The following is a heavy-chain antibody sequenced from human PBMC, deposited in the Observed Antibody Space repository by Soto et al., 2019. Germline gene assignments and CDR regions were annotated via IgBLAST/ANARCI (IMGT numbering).Heavy chain of an antibody. D-gene: IGHD2-15*01. CDR3: ARYCSGGSCYSYAFDI. Sequence: QVQLVQSGAEVKKPGSSVKVSCKASGGTFSSYAISWVRQAPGQGLEWMGGIIPIFGPANYAQKFQGRVTITADESTRTAYMELSSLRPEDTAVYYCARYCSGGSCYSYAFDIWGQGTMVTVSS. V-gene: IGHV1-69*01. CDR2: IIPIFGPA. J-gene: IGHJ3*02. CDR1: GGTFSSYA.